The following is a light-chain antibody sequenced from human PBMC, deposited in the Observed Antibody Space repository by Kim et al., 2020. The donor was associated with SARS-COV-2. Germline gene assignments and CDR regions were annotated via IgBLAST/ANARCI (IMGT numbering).Light chain of an antibody. CDR3: QQYHTYPWT. V-gene: IGKV1-5*03. Sequence: DIQMSQSPSTLSASVGDRVTITCRASQSVSIFLAWYQQKPGKAPKLLIYRASSLESGVPSSFSGSGSGTEFTLTITSLQPDDFATYYCQQYHTYPWTFGQGTKVDIK. CDR1: QSVSIF. J-gene: IGKJ1*01. CDR2: RAS.